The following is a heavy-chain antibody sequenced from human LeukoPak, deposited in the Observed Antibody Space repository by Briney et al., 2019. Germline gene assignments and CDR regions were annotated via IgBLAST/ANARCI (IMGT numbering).Heavy chain of an antibody. Sequence: GGSLRLACAASGFTFSSYAMHWVRQAPGKGLEWVAVISYDGSNKYYADSVKGRFTISRDNSKNTLYLQMNSLRAEDTAVYYCARPDDSSGYYSVFDYWGQGTLVTVSS. CDR1: GFTFSSYA. CDR2: ISYDGSNK. J-gene: IGHJ4*02. CDR3: ARPDDSSGYYSVFDY. V-gene: IGHV3-30*01. D-gene: IGHD3-22*01.